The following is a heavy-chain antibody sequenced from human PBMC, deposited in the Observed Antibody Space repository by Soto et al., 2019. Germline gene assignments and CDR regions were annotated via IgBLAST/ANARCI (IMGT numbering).Heavy chain of an antibody. CDR1: GFTFSSYA. Sequence: EVQLLESGGGLVQPGGSLRLSCAASGFTFSSYAMSWVRQAPGKGLEWVSAISGSGGSTYYADSVKGRFTISRDNSKNPLYLQMNSLRDEDTAVYYCASITMIVDDAFDIWGQGTMVTVSS. CDR2: ISGSGGST. CDR3: ASITMIVDDAFDI. D-gene: IGHD3-22*01. V-gene: IGHV3-23*01. J-gene: IGHJ3*02.